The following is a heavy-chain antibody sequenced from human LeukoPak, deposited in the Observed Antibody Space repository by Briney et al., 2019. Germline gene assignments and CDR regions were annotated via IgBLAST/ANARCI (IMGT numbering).Heavy chain of an antibody. D-gene: IGHD3-10*01. Sequence: PGGSLRLSCAASRFTFSSYWMHWVRQAPGKGLVWVSRINADGSGMTYADSVKGRFTISRDNAKNTLYLQMNSLRAEDTAVYYCARAPSGYCYMDVWGKGTTVTVSS. CDR2: INADGSGM. J-gene: IGHJ6*03. CDR1: RFTFSSYW. V-gene: IGHV3-74*01. CDR3: ARAPSGYCYMDV.